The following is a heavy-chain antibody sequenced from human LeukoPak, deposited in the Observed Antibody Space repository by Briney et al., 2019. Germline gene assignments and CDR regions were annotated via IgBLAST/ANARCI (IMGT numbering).Heavy chain of an antibody. J-gene: IGHJ4*02. CDR2: IYPGDSDP. Sequence: GESLKISCKGSGYSFTSYWIGWVRRMPGKGLEWMGIIYPGDSDPKYSPSFQGQVTISADKSTSTAYLQWSSLKASDTAMYYCARDTGAWGVFYWGQGTLVTVSS. CDR1: GYSFTSYW. CDR3: ARDTGAWGVFY. V-gene: IGHV5-51*01. D-gene: IGHD3-16*01.